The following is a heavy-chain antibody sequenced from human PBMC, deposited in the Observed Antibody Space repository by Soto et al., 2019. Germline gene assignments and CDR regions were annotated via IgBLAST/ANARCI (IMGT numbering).Heavy chain of an antibody. Sequence: QVQLVQSGAEVKKPGASVKVSCKASGYTFTSYGISWVRQAPGQGLEWMGWISAYNGNTNYAQKLQGRVTMTTDTPTSTAYMELRSLRSDDTAVYYCARDWPLVVPAVSLRAFDPWGQGTLVTVSS. CDR3: ARDWPLVVPAVSLRAFDP. V-gene: IGHV1-18*04. D-gene: IGHD2-2*01. CDR1: GYTFTSYG. CDR2: ISAYNGNT. J-gene: IGHJ5*02.